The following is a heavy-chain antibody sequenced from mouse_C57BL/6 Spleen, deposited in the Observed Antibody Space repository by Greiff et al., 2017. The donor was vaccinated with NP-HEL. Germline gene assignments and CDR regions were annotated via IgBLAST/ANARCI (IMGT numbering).Heavy chain of an antibody. CDR3: ARWGDGYYLDY. CDR2: IDPSDSYT. CDR1: GYTFTSYW. V-gene: IGHV1-69*01. Sequence: VQLQQPGAELVMPGASVKLSCKASGYTFTSYWMHWVKQRPGQGLEWIGEIDPSDSYTNYNQKFKGKSTLTVDKSSSTAYMQLSSLTSEDSAVYYCARWGDGYYLDYWGQGTTLTVSS. D-gene: IGHD2-3*01. J-gene: IGHJ2*01.